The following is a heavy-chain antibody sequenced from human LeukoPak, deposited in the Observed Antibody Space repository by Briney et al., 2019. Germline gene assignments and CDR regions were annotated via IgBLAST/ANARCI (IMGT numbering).Heavy chain of an antibody. CDR3: ARDYGDSNYYSGADV. V-gene: IGHV1-18*01. CDR2: ISAYTRNT. CDR1: GYTFIRYG. Sequence: ASVKVSCKASGYTFIRYGISWVRQAPGHGLEWMGWISAYTRNTNYAQNLRGRVTMTTDTSTSTAYMELRSLGSDDTAVYYCARDYGDSNYYSGADVWGQGTTVTVSS. D-gene: IGHD4-17*01. J-gene: IGHJ6*02.